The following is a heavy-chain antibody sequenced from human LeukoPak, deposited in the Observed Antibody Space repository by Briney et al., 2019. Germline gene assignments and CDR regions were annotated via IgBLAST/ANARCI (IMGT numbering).Heavy chain of an antibody. CDR2: IYYSGST. V-gene: IGHV4-39*01. Sequence: SDTLSLTCTVSGGSISSSSYYGGWIRQPPGKGLEWIGSIYYSGSTYYNPSLKSRVTISVDTSKNQFSLKLSSVTAADTAVYYCARHDGIAAPHDYWGQGTLVTVS. CDR3: ARHDGIAAPHDY. J-gene: IGHJ4*02. D-gene: IGHD6-13*01. CDR1: GGSISSSSYY.